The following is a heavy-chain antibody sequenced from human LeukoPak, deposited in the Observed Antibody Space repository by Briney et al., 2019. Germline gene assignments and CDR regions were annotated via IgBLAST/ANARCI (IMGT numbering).Heavy chain of an antibody. CDR1: GFTFSNAW. V-gene: IGHV3-15*01. Sequence: GGTLRLSCAASGFTFSNAWMSWVRQAPGKGLEWVGRIKSKTDGGTTDYAAPVKGRFTISRDDSKNTLYLQMNSLRAEDTAVYYCARDGRRNYYYYYMDVWGKGTTVTISS. CDR2: IKSKTDGGTT. CDR3: ARDGRRNYYYYYMDV. J-gene: IGHJ6*03.